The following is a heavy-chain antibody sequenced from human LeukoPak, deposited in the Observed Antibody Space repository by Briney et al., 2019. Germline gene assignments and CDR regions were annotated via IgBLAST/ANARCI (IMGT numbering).Heavy chain of an antibody. CDR3: AKGGSYRSQPYFDY. CDR1: GLTFRTYA. J-gene: IGHJ4*02. D-gene: IGHD3-16*02. CDR2: ISDSGGDT. Sequence: GGSLRLSCAASGLTFRTYAMSWVRQAPGKGLEWVSSISDSGGDTFYADSVKGRFTISRDNSKNTVYLQMNSLRAEDTAVYYCAKGGSYRSQPYFDYWGQGTPVTVSS. V-gene: IGHV3-23*01.